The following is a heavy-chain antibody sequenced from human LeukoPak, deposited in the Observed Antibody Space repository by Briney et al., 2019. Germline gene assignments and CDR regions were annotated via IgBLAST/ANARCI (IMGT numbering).Heavy chain of an antibody. CDR3: ARGGVPSGSYYGHRAFDI. J-gene: IGHJ3*02. CDR2: IIPIFGTA. Sequence: ASVKVSCKASVGTFSSYAISWVRQAPGQGLEWMGGIIPIFGTANYAQKFQGRVTITADESTSTAYMELSSLRSEDTAVYYCARGGVPSGSYYGHRAFDIWGTGTMVTVSS. D-gene: IGHD1-26*01. V-gene: IGHV1-69*13. CDR1: VGTFSSYA.